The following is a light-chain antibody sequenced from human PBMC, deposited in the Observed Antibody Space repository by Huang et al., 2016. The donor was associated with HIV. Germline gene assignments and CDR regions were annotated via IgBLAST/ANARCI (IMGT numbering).Light chain of an antibody. CDR3: QQYFTSPPLT. CDR2: AAS. V-gene: IGKV1-NL1*01. Sequence: DIQMTQSPSSLSASVGDRVTITCRASQGISNSLAWYQQKPGRAPKLLVYAASRLGSGVPYRFSGRGSGTDYTLTISRLQPEDFATYYCQQYFTSPPLTFGGGTKVEIK. CDR1: QGISNS. J-gene: IGKJ4*01.